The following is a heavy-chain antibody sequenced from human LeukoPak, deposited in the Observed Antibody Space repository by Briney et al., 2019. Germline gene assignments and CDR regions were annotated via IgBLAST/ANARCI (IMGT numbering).Heavy chain of an antibody. D-gene: IGHD4-17*01. J-gene: IGHJ4*02. Sequence: GGSLRLSCAASGFTFSTYSMHWVRQAPGKGLEWVAVISNDGSNKYYADSVRGRFTISRDNSKNTLYLQMNSLRTEDTAVYYCARGFYGDPYDYWGQGTLVTVSS. CDR1: GFTFSTYS. CDR3: ARGFYGDPYDY. V-gene: IGHV3-30*01. CDR2: ISNDGSNK.